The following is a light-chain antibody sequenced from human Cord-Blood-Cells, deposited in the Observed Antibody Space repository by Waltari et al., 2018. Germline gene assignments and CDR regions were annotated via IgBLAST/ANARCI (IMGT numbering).Light chain of an antibody. CDR2: EGS. V-gene: IGLV2-23*01. CDR1: SSDVGRCNL. J-gene: IGLJ7*01. CDR3: CSYAGSSTV. Sequence: QSALTQPASVSGSPGHSITISCTGTSSDVGRCNLVSWYQQHPGTAPKLMIYEGSKGPSGGSNLFSGSKSGNTASLTICGLQAEDEADYYCCSYAGSSTVFGGGTQLTGL.